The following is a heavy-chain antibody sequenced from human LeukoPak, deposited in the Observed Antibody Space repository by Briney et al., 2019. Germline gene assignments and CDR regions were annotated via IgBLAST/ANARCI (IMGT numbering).Heavy chain of an antibody. V-gene: IGHV3-48*02. CDR1: GFNFRTYS. CDR3: ARGGLEWLSY. Sequence: GGSLRLSCAASGFNFRTYSMNWVRQAPGKGLEWVSYISSGSSTIYYAHSLKGRFTISRVNAKNSLYLQMNSLRDEDTAVYYCARGGLEWLSYWGQGTLVTVSS. D-gene: IGHD6-19*01. J-gene: IGHJ4*02. CDR2: ISSGSSTI.